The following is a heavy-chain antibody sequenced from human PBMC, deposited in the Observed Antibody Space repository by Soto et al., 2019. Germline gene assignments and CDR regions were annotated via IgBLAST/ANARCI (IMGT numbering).Heavy chain of an antibody. CDR2: IIPIFGTT. CDR1: GGTFSSYA. V-gene: IGHV1-69*05. Sequence: QVQLVQSGAEVKKPGSSVKVSCKASGGTFSSYAIDWVRQAPGQGLEWMGGIIPIFGTTNYAQKLQGRVKLTPDESTRTAYMELSTLTSEDTAVYYCARGTVTGSEYNYYYYGMDVWGQGPTVTVSS. J-gene: IGHJ6*02. CDR3: ARGTVTGSEYNYYYYGMDV. D-gene: IGHD1-1*01.